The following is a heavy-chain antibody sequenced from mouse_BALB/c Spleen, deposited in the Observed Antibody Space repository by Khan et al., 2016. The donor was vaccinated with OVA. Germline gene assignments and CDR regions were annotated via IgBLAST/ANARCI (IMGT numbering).Heavy chain of an antibody. D-gene: IGHD1-2*01. Sequence: VQLKESGPGLVKPSQSLSLTCTVTGYSITSGYGWNWIRQFPGNKLEWMGYISYSGSTNYNPSLKSRISITRDTSKNQCFLQFNAATTEDTATYYCARTARIKYWGQGTTLTVSS. CDR1: GYSITSGYG. CDR3: ARTARIKY. J-gene: IGHJ2*01. CDR2: ISYSGST. V-gene: IGHV3-2*02.